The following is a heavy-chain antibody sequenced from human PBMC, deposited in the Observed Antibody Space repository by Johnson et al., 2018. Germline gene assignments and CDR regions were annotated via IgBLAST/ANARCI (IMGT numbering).Heavy chain of an antibody. V-gene: IGHV1-8*01. CDR2: RNPKSGDT. Sequence: VQLVQSGPEVKKXGASXKVXCKASGYTFSNYDINWVRQAAGQGLEWMGWRNPKSGDTGYAQKFQGGVTMTRNTSISTAYLELSSLTSEDTAVYYCARVKKASYGWYYFDDWGQGTLVTVSA. D-gene: IGHD6-19*01. CDR3: ARVKKASYGWYYFDD. J-gene: IGHJ4*02. CDR1: GYTFSNYD.